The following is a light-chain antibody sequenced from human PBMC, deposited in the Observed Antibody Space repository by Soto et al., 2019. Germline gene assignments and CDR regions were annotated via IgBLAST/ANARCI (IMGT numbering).Light chain of an antibody. J-gene: IGKJ2*01. CDR2: DAS. V-gene: IGKV1-33*01. CDR3: QQYDNPLYT. CDR1: QDIGYY. Sequence: DIQMTQSPSSLSASVGDRVTITCQASQDIGYYLSWYQQKPGKTPKLLIYDASTLETGVPSRFSGSGSGTDFTFTISSLQPEDIATYYCQQYDNPLYTFGQGTKLEIK.